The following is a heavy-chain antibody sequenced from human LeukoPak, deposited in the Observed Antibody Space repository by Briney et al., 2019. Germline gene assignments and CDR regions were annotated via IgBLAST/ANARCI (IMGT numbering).Heavy chain of an antibody. Sequence: SETLSLTCTVSGGSISSSSYYWGWIRQPPGKGLEWIGSIYYSGSTYYNPSLKSRVTISVDTSKNQFSLKLSSVTAADTAVYYCASAYYDSSGSDRFDYWGQGTLVTVSS. J-gene: IGHJ4*02. CDR1: GGSISSSSYY. V-gene: IGHV4-39*07. D-gene: IGHD3-22*01. CDR3: ASAYYDSSGSDRFDY. CDR2: IYYSGST.